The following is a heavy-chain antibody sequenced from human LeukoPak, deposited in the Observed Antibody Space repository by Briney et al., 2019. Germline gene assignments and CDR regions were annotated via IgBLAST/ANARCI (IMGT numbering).Heavy chain of an antibody. D-gene: IGHD4-17*01. CDR1: GFTFSTYS. J-gene: IGHJ6*03. CDR3: ARSDYGDYFGWYYSYMDV. Sequence: PGGSLRLSCAASGFTFSTYSMNCVPHAPGKGLECVSYISGPSNYIFYADSVKRRFTISRDIAKNSLYLQMTTLRAEDTAVHYCARSDYGDYFGWYYSYMDVWGKGTTVTVSS. CDR2: ISGPSNYI. V-gene: IGHV3-21*01.